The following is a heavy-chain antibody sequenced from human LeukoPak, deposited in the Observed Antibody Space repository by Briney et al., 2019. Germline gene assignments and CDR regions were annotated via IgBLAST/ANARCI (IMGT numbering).Heavy chain of an antibody. CDR2: INHSGST. CDR1: GGSFSGYY. CDR3: ARGRIVGATTSGAGWFDP. D-gene: IGHD1-26*01. V-gene: IGHV4-34*01. J-gene: IGHJ5*02. Sequence: SETLSLTCAVYGGSFSGYYWSWIRQPPGKGLEWIGEINHSGSTNYNPSLKSRVTISVDTSKNQFPLKLSSVTAADTAVYYCARGRIVGATTSGAGWFDPWGQGTLVTVSS.